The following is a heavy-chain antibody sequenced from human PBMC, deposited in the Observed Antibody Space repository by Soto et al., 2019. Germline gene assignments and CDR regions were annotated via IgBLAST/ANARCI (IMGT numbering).Heavy chain of an antibody. CDR2: IYYSGST. CDR1: GGSISSYY. Sequence: QVQLQESGPGLVKPSETLSLTCTVSGGSISSYYWSWIRQPPGKGLEWIGYIYYSGSTNYNPSLKSRVTISVDTSKNQFSLKLSSVTAADTAVYYCASWGQLNWFDPWGQGTLVTVSS. D-gene: IGHD1-26*01. J-gene: IGHJ5*02. CDR3: ASWGQLNWFDP. V-gene: IGHV4-59*08.